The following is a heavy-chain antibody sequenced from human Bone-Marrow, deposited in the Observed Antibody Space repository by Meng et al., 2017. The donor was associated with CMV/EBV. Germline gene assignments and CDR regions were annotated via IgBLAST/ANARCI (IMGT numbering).Heavy chain of an antibody. J-gene: IGHJ6*01. V-gene: IGHV3-23*03. CDR3: AKGGSTSLYYYYGMDV. CDR1: GFTFSSYA. CDR2: IYSGGSST. D-gene: IGHD2-2*01. Sequence: GGSLRLSCAASGFTFSSYAMSWVRQAPGKGLEWGSVIYSGGSSTYYADSVKGRFTIARDNSKDTLYLQMNRLRAEDTAVYYCAKGGSTSLYYYYGMDVWGQGTTVTVSS.